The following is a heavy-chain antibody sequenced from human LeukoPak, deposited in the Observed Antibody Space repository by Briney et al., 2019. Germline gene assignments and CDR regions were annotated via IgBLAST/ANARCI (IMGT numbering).Heavy chain of an antibody. CDR2: IYYSGST. CDR3: ARGRFLGWYFGL. D-gene: IGHD3-3*01. CDR1: GGSISNYY. Sequence: SETLSLTCTVSGGSISNYYWIWIRQSPGKGLEWIGHIYYSGSTNYNPSLKSRVTISVDTSKNQFSLKLSSVTAADTAVYYCARGRFLGWYFGLWGRGTLVTVSS. J-gene: IGHJ2*01. V-gene: IGHV4-59*01.